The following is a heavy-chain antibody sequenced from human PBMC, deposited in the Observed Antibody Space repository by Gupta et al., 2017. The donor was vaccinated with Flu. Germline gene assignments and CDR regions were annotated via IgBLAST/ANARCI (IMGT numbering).Heavy chain of an antibody. CDR2: LTASGSNT. CDR3: AKDDDLNHYYQGMDV. Sequence: EVQLLESGGALVQAGGSLRLSCVASGFDFSSFAMTWVRQAPGKGLEWGSCLTASGSNTYYAESVEGRFTILRDNSKNTLYLQMSSLRAEDTAVYYCAKDDDLNHYYQGMDVWGQGTTVTVSS. CDR1: GFDFSSFA. V-gene: IGHV3-23*01. J-gene: IGHJ6*02.